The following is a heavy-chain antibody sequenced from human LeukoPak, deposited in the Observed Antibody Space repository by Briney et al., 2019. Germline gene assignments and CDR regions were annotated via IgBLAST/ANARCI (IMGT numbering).Heavy chain of an antibody. CDR1: GFTFSSYG. CDR2: ISYDGSNK. J-gene: IGHJ4*02. Sequence: PGGSLRLSCAASGFTFSSYGMHWVRQAPGKGLEWVAVISYDGSNKYYADSVKGRFTISRDNSKNTLYLQMNSLRAEDTAVYYCAKAGAAMATMDYWGQGTLVTVSS. V-gene: IGHV3-30*18. CDR3: AKAGAAMATMDY. D-gene: IGHD5-18*01.